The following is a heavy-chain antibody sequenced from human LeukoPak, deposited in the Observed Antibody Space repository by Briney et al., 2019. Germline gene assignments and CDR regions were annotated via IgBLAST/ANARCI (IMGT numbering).Heavy chain of an antibody. J-gene: IGHJ4*02. Sequence: GRSLRLSCAASGFTFSSYGMHWVRQAPGKGLVWVSRINSDESSTTYADSVKGRFTISRDNAKNTLYLQMNSLRAEDTAVYYCAKSRRAYCSGGSCFGLWDYWGQGTLVTVSS. CDR1: GFTFSSYG. V-gene: IGHV3-74*01. D-gene: IGHD2-15*01. CDR3: AKSRRAYCSGGSCFGLWDY. CDR2: INSDESST.